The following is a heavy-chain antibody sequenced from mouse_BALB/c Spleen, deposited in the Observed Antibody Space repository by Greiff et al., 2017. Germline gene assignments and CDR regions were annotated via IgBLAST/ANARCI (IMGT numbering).Heavy chain of an antibody. CDR1: GFTFTDYY. CDR3: ARDMYYGSSYAMDY. V-gene: IGHV7-3*02. J-gene: IGHJ4*01. D-gene: IGHD1-1*01. Sequence: EVHLVESGGGLVQPGGSLRLSCATSGFTFTDYYMSWVRQPPGKALEWLGFIRNKANGYTTEYSASVKGRFTISRDNSQSILYLQMNTLRAEDSATYYCARDMYYGSSYAMDYWGQGTSVTVSS. CDR2: IRNKANGYTT.